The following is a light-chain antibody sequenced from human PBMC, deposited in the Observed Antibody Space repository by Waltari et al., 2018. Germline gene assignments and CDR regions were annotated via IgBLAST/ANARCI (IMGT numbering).Light chain of an antibody. CDR3: QVWDSSGDGV. CDR1: NIGSKS. CDR2: YDG. Sequence: SYVLTQPSSVSVAPGKTATITCGGNNIGSKSVHWYQQKPGQAPVLVISYDGDRPSVIPERFSGSNSGSTATLTISRVEVGDEADYYCQVWDSSGDGVFGGGTKLTVL. V-gene: IGLV3-21*04. J-gene: IGLJ3*02.